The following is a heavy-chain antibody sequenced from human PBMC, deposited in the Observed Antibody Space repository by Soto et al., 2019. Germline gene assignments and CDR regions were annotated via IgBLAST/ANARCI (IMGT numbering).Heavy chain of an antibody. V-gene: IGHV1-8*01. D-gene: IGHD2-15*01. J-gene: IGHJ3*02. CDR1: GYTFTSYD. Sequence: ASVKVSCKASGYTFTSYDINWVRQATGQGLEWMGWMNPNSGNTGYAQKFQGRVTMTRNTSISTAYMELSSLRSEDTAVYYCASVLGYCSGGSCYSGFAFDIWGQGTMVTVSS. CDR3: ASVLGYCSGGSCYSGFAFDI. CDR2: MNPNSGNT.